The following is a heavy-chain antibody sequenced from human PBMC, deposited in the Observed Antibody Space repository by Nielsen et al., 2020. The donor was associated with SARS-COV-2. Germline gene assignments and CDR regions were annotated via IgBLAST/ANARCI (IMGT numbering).Heavy chain of an antibody. V-gene: IGHV3-33*06. J-gene: IGHJ6*02. CDR3: AKDEYSSSRGDYYYGMDV. Sequence: WSRQAPGQGLEWVAVIWYDGSNKYYADSVKGRFTISRDNSKNTLYLQMNSLRAEDTAVYYCAKDEYSSSRGDYYYGMDVWGQGTTVTVS. D-gene: IGHD6-6*01. CDR2: IWYDGSNK.